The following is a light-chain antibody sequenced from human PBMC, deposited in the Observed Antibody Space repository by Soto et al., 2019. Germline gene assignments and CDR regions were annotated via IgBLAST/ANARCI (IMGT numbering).Light chain of an antibody. J-gene: IGLJ1*01. CDR3: SSHKISDLFV. V-gene: IGLV2-18*02. CDR1: STDFVSYNR. CDR2: EAS. Sequence: QSALTQPPSVSGSPGQSVTISCTGTSTDFVSYNRVSWYQQPPGTAPKLIIYEASNRPSGVPGRFSGSKSGNTASLTISGLQAADEADYYCSSHKISDLFVFGSGTKVTVL.